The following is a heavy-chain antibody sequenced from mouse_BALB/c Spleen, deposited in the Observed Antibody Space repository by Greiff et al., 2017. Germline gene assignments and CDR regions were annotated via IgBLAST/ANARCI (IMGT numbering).Heavy chain of an antibody. D-gene: IGHD1-1*01. J-gene: IGHJ2*01. CDR3: ARRAVVATYCFDY. Sequence: EVKLVESGGGLVQPGGSRKLSCAASGFTFSSFGMHWVRQAPEKGLEWVAYISSGSSTIYYADTVKGRFTISRDNPKNTLFLQMTSLRSEDKAMYYCARRAVVATYCFDYWGQGTTLTVSS. CDR2: ISSGSSTI. CDR1: GFTFSSFG. V-gene: IGHV5-17*02.